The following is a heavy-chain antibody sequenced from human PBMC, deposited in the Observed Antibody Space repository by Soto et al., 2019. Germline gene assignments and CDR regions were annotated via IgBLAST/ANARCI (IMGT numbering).Heavy chain of an antibody. Sequence: EVQLLESGGGLVQPGRSPRLSCAASGFTFSSYAMNWVRQAPGKGLEWVSAMSGTGGSTYYADSVKGRFTISSDNSKNTLDLQMNSLRVEDTAVFYCAKAGFSSGWSPSYFDYWGQGTLVTVSS. CDR1: GFTFSSYA. D-gene: IGHD6-19*01. CDR2: MSGTGGST. J-gene: IGHJ4*02. V-gene: IGHV3-23*01. CDR3: AKAGFSSGWSPSYFDY.